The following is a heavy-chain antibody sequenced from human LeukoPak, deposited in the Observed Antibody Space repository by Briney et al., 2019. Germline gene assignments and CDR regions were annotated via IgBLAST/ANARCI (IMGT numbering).Heavy chain of an antibody. CDR1: GFTFSSYW. D-gene: IGHD3-16*01. V-gene: IGHV3-7*01. Sequence: PGGSLRLPCAASGFTFSSYWMHWVRQAPGKGLEWVANIKEDGSEKYYVDSVKGRFTISRDNAKNSLYLQMNSLGAEDTAVYYCARALGSVSCHWGQGTLVTVSS. CDR2: IKEDGSEK. J-gene: IGHJ4*02. CDR3: ARALGSVSCH.